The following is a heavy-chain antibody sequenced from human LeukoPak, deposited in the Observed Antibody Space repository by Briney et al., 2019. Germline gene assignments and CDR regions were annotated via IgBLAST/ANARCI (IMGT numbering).Heavy chain of an antibody. D-gene: IGHD3-10*01. Sequence: SETLSLTCAVSGGSISSSNWWSWVRQPPGKGLEWIGEIYHSGSTNYNPSLKSRVTISVDKSKNQFSLKLSSVTAADTAVYYCAIRFGELSGFDYWGQGTLVTVSS. CDR2: IYHSGST. CDR1: GGSISSSNW. J-gene: IGHJ4*02. V-gene: IGHV4-4*02. CDR3: AIRFGELSGFDY.